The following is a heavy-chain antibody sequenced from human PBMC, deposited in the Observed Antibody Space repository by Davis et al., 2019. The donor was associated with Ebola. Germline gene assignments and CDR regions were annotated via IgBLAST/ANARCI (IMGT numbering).Heavy chain of an antibody. CDR2: ISSSSSYI. CDR3: ARDRSPYYYDSSPFDY. CDR1: GFTFSSYS. V-gene: IGHV3-21*01. J-gene: IGHJ4*02. Sequence: GESLKISCAASGFTFSSYSMNWVRQAPGKGLEWVSSISSSSSYIYYADSVKGRFTISRDNAKNSLYLQMNSLRAEDTAVYYCARDRSPYYYDSSPFDYWGQGTLVTVSS. D-gene: IGHD3-22*01.